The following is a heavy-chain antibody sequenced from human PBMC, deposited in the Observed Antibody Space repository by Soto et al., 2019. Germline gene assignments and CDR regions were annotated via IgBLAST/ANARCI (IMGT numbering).Heavy chain of an antibody. CDR3: ARHEYVSSSYDLLDV. Sequence: SETLSLTCSVSGGSVTNINYFWAWIRQSPEKGLEWIANIYYTGTTFYNPSLRSRVSMTIDASKNRFSLNLSSVTASDTALYYCARHEYVSSSYDLLDVWGRGTMVTVSS. J-gene: IGHJ3*01. D-gene: IGHD3-22*01. V-gene: IGHV4-39*01. CDR1: GGSVTNINYF. CDR2: IYYTGTT.